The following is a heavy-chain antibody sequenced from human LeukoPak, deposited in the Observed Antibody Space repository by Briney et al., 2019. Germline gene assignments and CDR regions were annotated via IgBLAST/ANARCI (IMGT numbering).Heavy chain of an antibody. Sequence: GGSLRLSCAASGFTFSSCSMNWVRRAPGKGLEWVSSTSSSSSYIYYADSVKGRFTISRDNAKNSLYLHENSLRAEDTAFYYCAKATKAIVVDSYFDYWGQGTLVTVSS. J-gene: IGHJ4*02. D-gene: IGHD2-15*01. V-gene: IGHV3-21*04. CDR2: TSSSSSYI. CDR1: GFTFSSCS. CDR3: AKATKAIVVDSYFDY.